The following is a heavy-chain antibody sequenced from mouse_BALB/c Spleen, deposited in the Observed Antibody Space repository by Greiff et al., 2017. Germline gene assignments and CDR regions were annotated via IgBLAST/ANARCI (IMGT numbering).Heavy chain of an antibody. CDR1: GYTFTSYW. V-gene: IGHV1S81*02. CDR3: ASDGYPWYFDV. CDR2: INPSNGRT. Sequence: QVQLQQSGAELVKPGASVKLSCKASGYTFTSYWMHWVKQRPGQGLEWIGEINPSNGRTNYNEKFKSKATLTVDKSSSTAYMQLSSLTSEDSAVYYCASDGYPWYFDVWGAGTTVTVSS. D-gene: IGHD2-3*01. J-gene: IGHJ1*01.